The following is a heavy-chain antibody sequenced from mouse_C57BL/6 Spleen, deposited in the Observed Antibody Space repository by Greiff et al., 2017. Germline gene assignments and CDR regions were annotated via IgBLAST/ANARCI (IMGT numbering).Heavy chain of an antibody. CDR2: IYPGTSDT. CDR1: GYTFTSYW. V-gene: IGHV1-5*01. J-gene: IGHJ3*01. Sequence: EVQLQQSGTVLARPGASVKMSCKTSGYTFTSYWMHWVKQRPGQGLEWIGDIYPGTSDTSYNQKFKGKATLTAVTSASTAYMELSSLTNEDSAVYYCTISSYPAWFAYWGQGTLVTVSA. D-gene: IGHD1-1*01. CDR3: TISSYPAWFAY.